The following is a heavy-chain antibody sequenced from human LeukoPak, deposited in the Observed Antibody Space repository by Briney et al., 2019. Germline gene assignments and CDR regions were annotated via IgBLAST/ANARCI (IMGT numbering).Heavy chain of an antibody. CDR3: AKDGNWARFED. J-gene: IGHJ4*02. D-gene: IGHD7-27*01. CDR2: ITSRSTT. Sequence: GGSLRLSCAASGFIFSYYGMNWVRQAPGKGLEWVSGITSRSTTYYADSVKGRFTISRDNSKNMVWLQINSPTAEDTATYYCAKDGNWARFEDWGQGTLVTVSS. V-gene: IGHV3-23*01. CDR1: GFIFSYYG.